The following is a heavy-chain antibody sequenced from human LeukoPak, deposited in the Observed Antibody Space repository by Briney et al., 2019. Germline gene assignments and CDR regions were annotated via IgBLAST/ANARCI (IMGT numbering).Heavy chain of an antibody. CDR2: INPFNADT. D-gene: IGHD3-9*01. CDR3: TRDRRQRLGLPPDY. V-gene: IGHV1-18*01. CDR1: GYTFTTYG. J-gene: IGHJ4*02. Sequence: GASVKVSCKASGYTFTTYGIGWVRQAPGQGLEWMGWINPFNADTNYAQKFQGRVTMTTDPSTTTAYMELKSLTVDDTAIYYCTRDRRQRLGLPPDYWGQGTLATVSS.